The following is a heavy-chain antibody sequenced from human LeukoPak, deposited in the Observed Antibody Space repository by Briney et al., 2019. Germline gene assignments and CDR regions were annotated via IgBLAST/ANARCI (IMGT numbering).Heavy chain of an antibody. CDR3: ARMYDRSGYYYPFDY. Sequence: SETLSLTCTVSGGSINSYYWSWIRQTPGKRLEWIGHAFYTGTSNYNPSLKSRVTISVDTSKNHFSLKLTSVTAADTAVYYCARMYDRSGYYYPFDYWGQGTLVTVSS. CDR1: GGSINSYY. D-gene: IGHD3-22*01. J-gene: IGHJ4*02. CDR2: AFYTGTS. V-gene: IGHV4-59*08.